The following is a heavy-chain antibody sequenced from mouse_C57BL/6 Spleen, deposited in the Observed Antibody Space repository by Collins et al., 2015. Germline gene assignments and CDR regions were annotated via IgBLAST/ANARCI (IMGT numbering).Heavy chain of an antibody. CDR2: IHPNSGST. J-gene: IGHJ3*01. Sequence: QVQLQQPGAELVKPGASVKLSCKASGYTFTSYWMHWVKQRPGQGLEWIGMIHPNSGSTNYNEKFKSKATLTVDKSSSTAYMQLSSLTSEDSAVYYCAGSGIYYDYDWFAYWGQGTLVTVSA. CDR1: GYTFTSYW. CDR3: AGSGIYYDYDWFAY. V-gene: IGHV1-64*01. D-gene: IGHD2-4*01.